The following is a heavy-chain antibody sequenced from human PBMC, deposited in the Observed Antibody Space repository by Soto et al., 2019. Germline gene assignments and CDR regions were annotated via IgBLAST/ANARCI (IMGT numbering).Heavy chain of an antibody. D-gene: IGHD4-17*01. CDR2: VYYTGDT. J-gene: IGHJ6*02. Sequence: SETLSLTCTVSSGPDRSHNWGWIRQPPGRGLEWIGYVYYTGDTAYNPSLRGRVTISADTSTNDISLTLNSVTAADTAVYYCVFQGIDYLPGPMDLWGPGPTVTVSS. CDR3: VFQGIDYLPGPMDL. V-gene: IGHV4-59*08. CDR1: SGPDRSHN.